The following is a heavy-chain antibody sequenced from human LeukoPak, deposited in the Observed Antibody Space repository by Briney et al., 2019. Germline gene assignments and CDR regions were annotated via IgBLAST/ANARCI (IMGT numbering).Heavy chain of an antibody. D-gene: IGHD3-3*01. CDR3: ARSGAEPRGYYDFWSGYSEYYFDY. J-gene: IGHJ4*02. CDR1: GGSFSGYY. V-gene: IGHV4-31*11. CDR2: IYYSGST. Sequence: SETLSLTCAVYGGSFSGYYWSWIRQHPGKGLEWIGYIYYSGSTYYNPSLKSRVTISVDTSKNQFSLKLSSVTAADTAVYYCARSGAEPRGYYDFWSGYSEYYFDYWGQGTLVTVSS.